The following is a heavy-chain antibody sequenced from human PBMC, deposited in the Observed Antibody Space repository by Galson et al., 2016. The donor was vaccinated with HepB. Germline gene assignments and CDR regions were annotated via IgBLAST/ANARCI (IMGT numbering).Heavy chain of an antibody. V-gene: IGHV3-30*04. J-gene: IGHJ5*02. CDR3: ARAEVGATTGGVS. CDR2: ISYDGSNK. D-gene: IGHD1-26*01. Sequence: SLRLSCAASGFTFSTCAMHWVRQAPGKGLEWVAVISYDGSNKYYADSVKGRFTISRDNSKNTLFVQMNSVRAEDTAVYSWARAEVGATTGGVSWGQGTLVTVSS. CDR1: GFTFSTCA.